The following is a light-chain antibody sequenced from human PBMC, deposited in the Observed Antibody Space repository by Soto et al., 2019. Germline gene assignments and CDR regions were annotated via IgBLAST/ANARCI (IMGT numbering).Light chain of an antibody. V-gene: IGKV3-15*01. CDR3: EEYNNWRRMNT. Sequence: EIVMTQSPATLSASPGERATLSCTASQSVSSNLAGYQQKPGQAPRLLIYGASTRATGIPARFSGSGSGTEFTLTISRLESEDFGVYDCEEYNNWRRMNTCGQGAKLESK. CDR2: GAS. J-gene: IGKJ2*01. CDR1: QSVSSN.